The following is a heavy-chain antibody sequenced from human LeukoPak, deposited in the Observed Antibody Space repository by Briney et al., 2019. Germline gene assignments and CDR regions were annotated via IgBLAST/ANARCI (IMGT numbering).Heavy chain of an antibody. CDR3: AKGRRYCSGGSCYSADYYYYMDV. D-gene: IGHD2-15*01. J-gene: IGHJ6*03. Sequence: GGSLRLSCAASGFTFSSYAMSWVRQAPGKGLEWVSAISGSDGSRYYADSVKGRFTISRDNSKNTLYLQMNSLRAEDTAVYYCAKGRRYCSGGSCYSADYYYYMDVWGKGTTVTVSS. V-gene: IGHV3-23*01. CDR2: ISGSDGSR. CDR1: GFTFSSYA.